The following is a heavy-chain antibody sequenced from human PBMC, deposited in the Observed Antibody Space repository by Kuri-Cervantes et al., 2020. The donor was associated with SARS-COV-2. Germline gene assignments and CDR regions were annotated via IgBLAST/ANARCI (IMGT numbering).Heavy chain of an antibody. J-gene: IGHJ4*02. CDR2: IRNDGTAR. V-gene: IGHV3-30*02. CDR3: AKDSLLEVKFDY. D-gene: IGHD1-1*01. Sequence: GESLKISCAASGFTFSNSDMHWVRQRPGKGLEWVAFIRNDGTARQYVDSVKGRFTVSRDNSKNTLYLQMNSLRAEDTAVYYCAKDSLLEVKFDYWGQGTLVTVSS. CDR1: GFTFSNSD.